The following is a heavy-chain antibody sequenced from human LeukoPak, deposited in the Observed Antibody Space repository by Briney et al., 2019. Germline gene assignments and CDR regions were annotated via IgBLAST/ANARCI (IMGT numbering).Heavy chain of an antibody. CDR2: IYSGGTT. CDR3: ARGGLDCSGTSCWNYGMDV. CDR1: GFTVSSNY. D-gene: IGHD2-2*01. Sequence: TGGSLRLSCAASGFTVSSNYMAWVRQAPGKGLEWVSVIYSGGTTNYADSVKGRFTISRDNSKNTLYLQMNSLRAEDRAVYYCARGGLDCSGTSCWNYGMDVWGKGTTVTVSS. J-gene: IGHJ6*04. V-gene: IGHV3-53*01.